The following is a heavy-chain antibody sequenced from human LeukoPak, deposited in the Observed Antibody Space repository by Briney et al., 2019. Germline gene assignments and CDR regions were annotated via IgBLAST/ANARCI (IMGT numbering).Heavy chain of an antibody. CDR3: ASLYDSSGYYYDAFDI. CDR2: INPNSGGT. V-gene: IGHV1-2*02. Sequence: ASVKVSCKASGYTFTGYYMHWVRQAPGQGLEWMGWINPNSGGTNYAQKFQGRVTMTRDTSISTAYMELSGLRSDDTAVYYCASLYDSSGYYYDAFDIWGQGTMVTVSS. CDR1: GYTFTGYY. J-gene: IGHJ3*02. D-gene: IGHD3-22*01.